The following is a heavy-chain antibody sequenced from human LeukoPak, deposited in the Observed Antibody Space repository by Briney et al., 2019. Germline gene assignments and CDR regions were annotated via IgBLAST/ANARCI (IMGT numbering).Heavy chain of an antibody. J-gene: IGHJ3*02. Sequence: WGSLRLSCAASGFSISDSWMHWVRQAPGEGLVWVSRINSDGSSTNYADSVKGRFTISRDNAKNTLYLQMNTLRAEDTAVYYCATRDSKTNGNTFDIWGQGTMVTVSS. V-gene: IGHV3-74*01. CDR3: ATRDSKTNGNTFDI. D-gene: IGHD2-21*02. CDR1: GFSISDSW. CDR2: INSDGSST.